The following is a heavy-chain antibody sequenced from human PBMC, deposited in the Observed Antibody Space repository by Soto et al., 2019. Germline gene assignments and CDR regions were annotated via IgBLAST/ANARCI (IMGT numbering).Heavy chain of an antibody. V-gene: IGHV3-73*01. CDR3: TSSNLYY. Sequence: GGSLRLSCAASGFTFNGSVVHWVRQASGEGLEWVGRIRSKANSYATAYAASVKGRFTISRDDSKNTAYLQMNSLKTDDTAVYYCTSSNLYYWGQGTLVTVSS. J-gene: IGHJ4*02. CDR1: GFTFNGSV. CDR2: IRSKANSYAT.